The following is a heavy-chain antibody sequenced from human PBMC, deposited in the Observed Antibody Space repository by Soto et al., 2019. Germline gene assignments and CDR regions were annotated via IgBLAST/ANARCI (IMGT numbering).Heavy chain of an antibody. CDR3: AISGPGTSCYLCWAGYYYYGMDV. CDR2: INTNTGNP. J-gene: IGHJ6*04. Sequence: GASVKVSCKASGYTFTSYVMNWVRQAPGQGLEWMGWINTNTGNPTYAQGFTGRFVFSLDTSVSTAYLQICSLKAEDTAVYYCAISGPGTSCYLCWAGYYYYGMDVWGKGTTVTVSS. D-gene: IGHD2-2*01. V-gene: IGHV7-4-1*01. CDR1: GYTFTSYV.